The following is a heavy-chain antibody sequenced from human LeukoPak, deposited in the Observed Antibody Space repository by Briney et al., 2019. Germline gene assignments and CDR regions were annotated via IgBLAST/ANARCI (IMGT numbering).Heavy chain of an antibody. CDR3: ARDRVVVPAAYYYYYGMDV. D-gene: IGHD2-2*01. CDR1: GFTFSNYG. V-gene: IGHV3-30*03. Sequence: GGSLRLSCAASGFTFSNYGMHWVRQAPGKGLEWVAVMSYDGTNKYYGDSVKGRFTISRDNSKNMLYLQMNSLRAEDTAVYYCARDRVVVPAAYYYYYGMDVWGQGTTVTVSS. J-gene: IGHJ6*02. CDR2: MSYDGTNK.